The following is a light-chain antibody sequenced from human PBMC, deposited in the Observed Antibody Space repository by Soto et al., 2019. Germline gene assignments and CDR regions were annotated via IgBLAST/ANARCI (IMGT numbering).Light chain of an antibody. CDR1: SSNIGSNI. J-gene: IGLJ2*01. CDR2: SND. V-gene: IGLV1-44*01. Sequence: QSVLTQPPSASGTPGQRVTISCSGSSSNIGSNIVNWYQQLPGTAPKLLIYSNDQRPSGGPDRFSGSTSGTSASLAISGLQSEDEADYYCAAWDDSLKGRVFGGGTKVTVL. CDR3: AAWDDSLKGRV.